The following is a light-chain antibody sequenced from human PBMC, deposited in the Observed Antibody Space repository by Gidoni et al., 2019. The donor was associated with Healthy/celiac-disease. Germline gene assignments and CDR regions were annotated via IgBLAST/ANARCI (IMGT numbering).Light chain of an antibody. Sequence: DIQMTQSPSSVSASVGDRVTITCRASQGISSWLSWYQQKPGKAPKPRTYAASRLQSGVPPRFSGSGSGTQFTLTLRRPQPEDFSPYYSQQANIVPLTFGQGTKVEIK. CDR2: AAS. CDR1: QGISSW. V-gene: IGKV1-12*01. J-gene: IGKJ1*01. CDR3: QQANIVPLT.